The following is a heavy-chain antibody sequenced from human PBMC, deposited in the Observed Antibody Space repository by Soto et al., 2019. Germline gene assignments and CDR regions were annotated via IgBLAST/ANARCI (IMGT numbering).Heavy chain of an antibody. V-gene: IGHV3-23*01. CDR2: FRESGGTT. CDR3: AKDSHWAIISPTQDY. J-gene: IGHJ4*02. CDR1: GFTFSSYA. D-gene: IGHD2-2*01. Sequence: GGSLRLSCAASGFTFSSYAMSWVRQAPGKGLEWVSTFRESGGTTHYADPVKGRFTMARDTSRNMLFLQMNSLRAEDTAIYYCAKDSHWAIISPTQDYWGQGTLVTVSS.